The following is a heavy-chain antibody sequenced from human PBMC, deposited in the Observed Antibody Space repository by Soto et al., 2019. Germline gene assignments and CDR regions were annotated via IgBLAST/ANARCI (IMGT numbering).Heavy chain of an antibody. CDR2: ISYDGSNK. CDR1: GFTFSSYG. V-gene: IGHV3-30*18. D-gene: IGHD2-15*01. J-gene: IGHJ6*02. CDR3: AKERREGYCSGGSCYRDYYYGMDV. Sequence: QVQLVESGGGVVQPGRSLRLSCAASGFTFSSYGMHWVRQAPGKGLEGVAVISYDGSNKYYADSVKGRFTISRDNSKNTLYLQMNSLRAEDTAVYYCAKERREGYCSGGSCYRDYYYGMDVWGQGPTVTVSS.